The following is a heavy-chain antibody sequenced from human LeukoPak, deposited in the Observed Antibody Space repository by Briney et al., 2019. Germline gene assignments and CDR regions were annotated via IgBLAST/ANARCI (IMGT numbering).Heavy chain of an antibody. CDR3: ARDSGLLDY. CDR2: ICISGDN. CDR1: GASISSYY. Sequence: PSETLSLTCSVSGASISSYYWNWIRQPAGKGLEWIGRICISGDNNYNPSLKSRVTMSVDTSKNQFSLRLSSVTAADTAVYYCARDSGLLDYWGQGTLVTV. V-gene: IGHV4-4*07. J-gene: IGHJ4*02.